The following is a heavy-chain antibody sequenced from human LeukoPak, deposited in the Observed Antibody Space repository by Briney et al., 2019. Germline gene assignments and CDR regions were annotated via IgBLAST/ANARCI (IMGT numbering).Heavy chain of an antibody. Sequence: ASVKVSCKASGGTFRSNAISWVRQAPGQGLEWMGGITPIFGTANYAQKFQGRVTITAVESMSTAYMELSSLRSGDTAVYYCARGWLAETTVVTPYNYWGQGTLVTVSS. D-gene: IGHD4-23*01. CDR3: ARGWLAETTVVTPYNY. CDR2: ITPIFGTA. J-gene: IGHJ4*02. V-gene: IGHV1-69*13. CDR1: GGTFRSNA.